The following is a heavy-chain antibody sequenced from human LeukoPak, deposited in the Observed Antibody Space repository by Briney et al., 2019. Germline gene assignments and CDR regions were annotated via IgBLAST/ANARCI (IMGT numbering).Heavy chain of an antibody. Sequence: GGSLRLSCAASGFTFSSYSMNWVRQAPGKGLEWVSYIGSSSSTIYYADSVKGRFTISRDNAKNSLYLQMNSLRAEDTAVYYCAKAGTYYYDSSGYYYDYWGQGTLVTVSS. CDR1: GFTFSSYS. CDR3: AKAGTYYYDSSGYYYDY. V-gene: IGHV3-48*01. J-gene: IGHJ4*02. D-gene: IGHD3-22*01. CDR2: IGSSSSTI.